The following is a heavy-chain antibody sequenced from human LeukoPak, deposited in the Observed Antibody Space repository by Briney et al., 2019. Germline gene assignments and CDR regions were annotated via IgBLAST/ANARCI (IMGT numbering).Heavy chain of an antibody. CDR1: GYTFTSYY. CDR2: IIPSGGST. Sequence: ASVKVSCKASGYTFTSYYIHWVRQAPGQGLEWMGIIIPSGGSTSYAQKFQGRVTMTRDTSTSTVYMELSSLRSEDTAVYYCARERQGGNFDYWGQGTLVTVSS. V-gene: IGHV1-46*01. J-gene: IGHJ4*02. CDR3: ARERQGGNFDY.